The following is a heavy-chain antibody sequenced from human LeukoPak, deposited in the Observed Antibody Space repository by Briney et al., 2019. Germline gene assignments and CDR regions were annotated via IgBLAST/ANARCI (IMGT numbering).Heavy chain of an antibody. V-gene: IGHV4-59*12. D-gene: IGHD3-10*01. CDR3: ARGPRGVMSRRNYYYARVV. CDR2: IYYSGST. J-gene: IGHJ6*01. Sequence: SETLSLTCSVSGGSISGYYWSWIRQPPGKGLEWIGDIYYSGSTNYNPSLKSRVTISVDTSKNQFSLKLSSVTAADTAVYYCARGPRGVMSRRNYYYARVVPGRKATVAIAS. CDR1: GGSISGYY.